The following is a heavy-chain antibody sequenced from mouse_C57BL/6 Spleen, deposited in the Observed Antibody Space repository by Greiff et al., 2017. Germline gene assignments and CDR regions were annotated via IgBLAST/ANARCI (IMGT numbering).Heavy chain of an antibody. Sequence: QVQLQQSGAELMKPGASVKLSCKATGYTFTGYWIEWVKQRPGHGLEWIGEILPGSGSTNYTETFKGKATFTADTSTNTPYMQLSSLTTEDTANYYCARTIQEYFDVWGTGTTVTVSS. CDR2: ILPGSGST. CDR1: GYTFTGYW. D-gene: IGHD3-2*02. V-gene: IGHV1-9*01. J-gene: IGHJ1*03. CDR3: ARTIQEYFDV.